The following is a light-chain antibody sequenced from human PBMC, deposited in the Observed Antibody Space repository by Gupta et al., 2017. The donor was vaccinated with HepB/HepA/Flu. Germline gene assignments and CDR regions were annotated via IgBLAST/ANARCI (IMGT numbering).Light chain of an antibody. CDR1: QTINSH. V-gene: IGKV3-15*01. CDR3: QQYNLWPWT. Sequence: ELVMTQSPATLSVSPGERATLSCRASQTINSHVAWYQQKPGQAPRLLIYNRSTRGTAIPARFSGSGSGTEFTLTIPSLQSEDFVVYYCQQYNLWPWTFGQGTKVEIK. CDR2: NRS. J-gene: IGKJ1*01.